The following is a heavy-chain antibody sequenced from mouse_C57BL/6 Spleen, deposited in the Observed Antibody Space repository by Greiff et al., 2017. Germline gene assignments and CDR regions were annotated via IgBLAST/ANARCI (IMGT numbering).Heavy chain of an antibody. V-gene: IGHV1-69*01. D-gene: IGHD1-1*01. J-gene: IGHJ2*01. CDR2: IDPSNSYT. CDR3: ARGGSPYFDC. CDR1: GYTFTSYW. Sequence: VQLQQPGAELVMPGASVKLSCKASGYTFTSYWMHWVKQRPGQGLEWIGEIDPSNSYTNYNQKFKGKSTLTVDKSSSTAYMQLSSLTSEASAVYYCARGGSPYFDCWGQGTTLTVSS.